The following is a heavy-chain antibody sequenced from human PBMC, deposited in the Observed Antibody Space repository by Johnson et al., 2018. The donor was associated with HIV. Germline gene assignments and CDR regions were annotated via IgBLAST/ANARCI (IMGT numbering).Heavy chain of an antibody. CDR1: GFTFSSYG. CDR2: IWYDGSKT. D-gene: IGHD5-24*01. Sequence: QVHLVESGGGVVQPGGSLRLSCAASGFTFSSYGMHWVRQAPGKGLDWVAFIWYDGSKTYYGDSVKGRFTISRDNAKNSLHLQMNSLRAEDTAVYYCARFGDMATSFHGFDIWGQGTMVTVSS. J-gene: IGHJ3*02. CDR3: ARFGDMATSFHGFDI. V-gene: IGHV3-33*01.